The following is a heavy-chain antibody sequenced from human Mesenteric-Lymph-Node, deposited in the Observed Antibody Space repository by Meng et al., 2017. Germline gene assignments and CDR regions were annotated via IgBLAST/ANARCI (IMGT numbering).Heavy chain of an antibody. CDR1: GFTFRNFW. CDR3: ARGRSGSYFDY. V-gene: IGHV3-74*01. CDR2: ISSDETVT. D-gene: IGHD1-26*01. Sequence: GESLKISCAASGFTFRNFWMHWVRQAPGKGLVWVSYISSDETVTSYADSVKGRFTISRDNARNTLYLQMNSLRAEDTAVYYCARGRSGSYFDYWGQGTRVTVSS. J-gene: IGHJ4*02.